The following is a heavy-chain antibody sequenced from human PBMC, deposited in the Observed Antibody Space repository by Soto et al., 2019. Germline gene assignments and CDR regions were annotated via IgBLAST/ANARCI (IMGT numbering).Heavy chain of an antibody. CDR1: GGSISSYY. D-gene: IGHD6-19*01. V-gene: IGHV4-59*12. CDR3: ASKGSEAVAGTFGY. Sequence: KPSETLSLTCTVSGGSISSYYWSWIRQPPGKGLEWIGYIYYSGSTNYNPSLKSRVTISVDTSKNQFSLKLSSVTAADTAVYYCASKGSEAVAGTFGYWGQGTLVTVSS. CDR2: IYYSGST. J-gene: IGHJ4*02.